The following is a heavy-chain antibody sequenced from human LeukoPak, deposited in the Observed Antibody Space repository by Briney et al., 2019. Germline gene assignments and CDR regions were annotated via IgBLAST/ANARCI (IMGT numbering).Heavy chain of an antibody. V-gene: IGHV4-34*01. J-gene: IGHJ4*02. Sequence: PSETLSLTCAVYGGSFNGYYWSWIRQPPGKGLEWIGEINHSGSTNYNPSLKSRVTISVDTSKNQFSLKLSSVAAADTAVYYCARWTDSSSADYWGQGTLVTVSS. CDR2: INHSGST. CDR3: ARWTDSSSADY. CDR1: GGSFNGYY. D-gene: IGHD6-13*01.